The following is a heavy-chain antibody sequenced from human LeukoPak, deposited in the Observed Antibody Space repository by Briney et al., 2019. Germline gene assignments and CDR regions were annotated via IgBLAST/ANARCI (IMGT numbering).Heavy chain of an antibody. D-gene: IGHD4-17*01. V-gene: IGHV1-2*02. CDR3: AREGDYAGVDP. CDR1: GYTFTAYY. CDR2: INPNSGGT. J-gene: IGHJ5*02. Sequence: GASEKVSCKASGYTFTAYYMHWVRHAPGQGLEWMGWINPNSGGTHYAQKFQDRVTMTRDTSISTAYMELSRLRSDDTAVYYCAREGDYAGVDPWGQGTLVTVSS.